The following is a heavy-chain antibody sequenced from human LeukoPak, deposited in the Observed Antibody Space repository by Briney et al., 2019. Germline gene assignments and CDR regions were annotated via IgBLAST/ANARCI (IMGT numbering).Heavy chain of an antibody. V-gene: IGHV1-18*01. J-gene: IGHJ4*02. CDR2: ISAYNGNT. CDR1: GGTFSSYG. D-gene: IGHD3-16*02. CDR3: ARDAGPYDYVWGSYRYTPYYFDY. Sequence: GSSVKVSCKASGGTFSSYGISWVRQAPGQGLEWMGWISAYNGNTNYAQKLQGRVTMTTDTSTSTAYMELRSLRSDDTAGYYCARDAGPYDYVWGSYRYTPYYFDYWGQGTLVTVSS.